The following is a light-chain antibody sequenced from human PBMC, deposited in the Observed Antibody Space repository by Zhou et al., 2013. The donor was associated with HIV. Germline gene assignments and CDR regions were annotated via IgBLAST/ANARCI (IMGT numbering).Light chain of an antibody. CDR1: QSIGRW. CDR2: DSS. Sequence: DIQMTQSPSTLSASVGDRVSITCRASQSIGRWLAWYQQKPGKAPTLLIYDSSKLQPGVPSRFSGSGSGTHFTLTINSLQPEDFATYYCQQSYNTPRFTFGPGTKVDIK. CDR3: QQSYNTPRFT. J-gene: IGKJ3*01. V-gene: IGKV1-5*03.